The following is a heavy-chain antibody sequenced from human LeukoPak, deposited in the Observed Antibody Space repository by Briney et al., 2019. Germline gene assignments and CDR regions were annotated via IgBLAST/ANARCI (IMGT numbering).Heavy chain of an antibody. J-gene: IGHJ4*02. CDR1: GFTFSSYG. CDR3: AKVLGYFDY. V-gene: IGHV3-30*18. CDR2: ISYDGSNK. D-gene: IGHD3-16*01. Sequence: GGSLRLSCAASGFTFSSYGMHWVRQAPGKGLEWVAVISYDGSNKYYADSVKGRFTISRDNSKNTLYLQMNSLRAEDTAVYYCAKVLGYFDYWGQGTLVTVSS.